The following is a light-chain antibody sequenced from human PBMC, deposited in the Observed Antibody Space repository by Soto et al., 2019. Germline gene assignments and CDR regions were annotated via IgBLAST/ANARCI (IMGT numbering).Light chain of an antibody. CDR3: SSYTSSSDVV. CDR1: SSDVGGYNY. J-gene: IGLJ2*01. Sequence: QSALTQPASVSGSPGQSITISCTGTSSDVGGYNYVSWYQQHPAKAPKIMIYEVSNRPAGVSNRFSSSKSGNTASLTISEPQAEDEADDYCSSYTSSSDVVFGGGTKLTVL. CDR2: EVS. V-gene: IGLV2-14*01.